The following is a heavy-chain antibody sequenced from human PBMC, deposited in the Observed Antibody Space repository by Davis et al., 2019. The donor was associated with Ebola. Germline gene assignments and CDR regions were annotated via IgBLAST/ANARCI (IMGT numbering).Heavy chain of an antibody. CDR3: ARDLSYVEQWLWFDP. CDR1: GFIFSSYV. Sequence: PGGSLRLSCAASGFIFSSYVIHWVRQAPGKGLEWVAFIQSDGINRYYADSVKGRFTISRDNSKNTLYLQMNSLRAEDTAVYYCARDLSYVEQWLWFDPWGQGTLVTVSS. V-gene: IGHV3-30*02. CDR2: IQSDGINR. J-gene: IGHJ5*02. D-gene: IGHD3-16*01.